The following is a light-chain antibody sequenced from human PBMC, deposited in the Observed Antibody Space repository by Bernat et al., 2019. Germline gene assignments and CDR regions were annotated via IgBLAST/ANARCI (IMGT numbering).Light chain of an antibody. CDR3: QPYGNLPLT. Sequence: DIQMTQSPSSLSASVGDRVTITCQASQDISNYLNWYQQKPGKAPKLLIYDASTLETGVPSRFSGSGSGTDFTFTISSLQPEDIATYYCQPYGNLPLTFGGGTKVEIK. CDR2: DAS. V-gene: IGKV1-33*01. J-gene: IGKJ4*01. CDR1: QDISNY.